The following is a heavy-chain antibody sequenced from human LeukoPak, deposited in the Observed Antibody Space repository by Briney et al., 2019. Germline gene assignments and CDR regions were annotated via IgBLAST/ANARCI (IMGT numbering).Heavy chain of an antibody. J-gene: IGHJ6*02. CDR3: ARAGVERFLEWLSTYYYGMDV. CDR2: INPSGGST. Sequence: ASVKVSCKASGYTFTSYYMHWVRQAPGQGLEWMGIINPSGGSTSYAQKFQGRVTMTRNTSISTAYMELSSLRSEDTAVYYCARAGVERFLEWLSTYYYGMDVWGQGTTVTVSS. CDR1: GYTFTSYY. V-gene: IGHV1-46*01. D-gene: IGHD3-3*01.